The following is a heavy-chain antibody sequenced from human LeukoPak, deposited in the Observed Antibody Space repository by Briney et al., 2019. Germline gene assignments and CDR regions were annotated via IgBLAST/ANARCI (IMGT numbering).Heavy chain of an antibody. J-gene: IGHJ4*02. CDR1: GGFISSRSYY. Sequence: SETLSLTCTVSGGFISSRSYYWGWIRQPPGKGLVWIGKISDSGNSYYSPSLRSRVTISIDTSKNQFSLKLSSVTATDTAVYYCARGEKVLDYFDCWGQGTLVTVSS. CDR3: ARGEKVLDYFDC. V-gene: IGHV4-39*01. D-gene: IGHD3-16*01. CDR2: ISDSGNS.